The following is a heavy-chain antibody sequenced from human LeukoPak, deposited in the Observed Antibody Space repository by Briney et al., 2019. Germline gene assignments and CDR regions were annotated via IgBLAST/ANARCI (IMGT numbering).Heavy chain of an antibody. Sequence: SETLSLTGTVSGGSISSYYWSWIRQPPGKGLEWIGYINYSGSTNYNPSLKSRVTISVDTSKNQFSLKLSSVTAADTAVYYCASAGFGEFVFDYWGQGTLVTVSS. J-gene: IGHJ4*02. CDR3: ASAGFGEFVFDY. D-gene: IGHD3-10*01. V-gene: IGHV4-59*12. CDR1: GGSISSYY. CDR2: INYSGST.